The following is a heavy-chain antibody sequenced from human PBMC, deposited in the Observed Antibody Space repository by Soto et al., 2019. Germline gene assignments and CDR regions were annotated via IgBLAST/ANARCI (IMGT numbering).Heavy chain of an antibody. CDR2: ISGSGGST. CDR3: AKDHPIYCSSTSCYWGFDP. V-gene: IGHV3-23*01. CDR1: GFTFSSYA. D-gene: IGHD2-2*01. Sequence: GGSLRLSCAASGFTFSSYAMSWVRQAPGKGLEWVSAISGSGGSTYYADSVKGRFTISRDNSKNTLYLQMNSLRAEDTAVYYCAKDHPIYCSSTSCYWGFDPWGQGTLVTVSS. J-gene: IGHJ5*02.